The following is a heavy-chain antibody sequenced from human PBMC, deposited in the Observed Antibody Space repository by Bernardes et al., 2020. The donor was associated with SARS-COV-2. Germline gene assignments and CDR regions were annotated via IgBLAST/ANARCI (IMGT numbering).Heavy chain of an antibody. CDR2: ISSSTSYI. D-gene: IGHD6-13*01. Sequence: GGSLRLSCAASGFTFSSYSMNWVRQAPGKGLEWVSSISSSTSYIYYADSVKGRFTVSRDDSKNTVHLQMNSLRVEDTALYYCARTPEAGADGAFYYDSGIDVWGRGTAVTVSS. V-gene: IGHV3-21*01. CDR3: ARTPEAGADGAFYYDSGIDV. J-gene: IGHJ6*02. CDR1: GFTFSSYS.